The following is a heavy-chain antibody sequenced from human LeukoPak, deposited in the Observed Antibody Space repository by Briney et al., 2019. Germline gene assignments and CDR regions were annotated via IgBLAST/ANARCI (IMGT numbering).Heavy chain of an antibody. Sequence: SETLSLTCAVYGGSFSGYYWSWIRQPPGKGLEWIGEINHSGSTNYNPSLKSRVTISVDTSKNQFSLKLSSVTAADTAVYYCARLRVLRYFDWLPPQTYYFDYWGQGTLVTVSS. V-gene: IGHV4-34*01. CDR2: INHSGST. D-gene: IGHD3-9*01. CDR3: ARLRVLRYFDWLPPQTYYFDY. J-gene: IGHJ4*02. CDR1: GGSFSGYY.